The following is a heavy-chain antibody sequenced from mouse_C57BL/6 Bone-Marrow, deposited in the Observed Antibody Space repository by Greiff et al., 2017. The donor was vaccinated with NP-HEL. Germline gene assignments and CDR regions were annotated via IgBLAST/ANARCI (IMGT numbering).Heavy chain of an antibody. D-gene: IGHD2-4*01. CDR3: ARRGGLYDYDGWFAY. CDR1: GYTFTDYY. V-gene: IGHV1-19*01. J-gene: IGHJ3*01. CDR2: INPYNGGT. Sequence: DVHLVESGPVLVKPGASVKMSCKASGYTFTDYYMNWVKQSHGKSLEWIGVINPYNGGTSYNQKFKGKATLTVDKSSSTAYMELNSLTSEDSAVYYCARRGGLYDYDGWFAYWGQGTLVTVSA.